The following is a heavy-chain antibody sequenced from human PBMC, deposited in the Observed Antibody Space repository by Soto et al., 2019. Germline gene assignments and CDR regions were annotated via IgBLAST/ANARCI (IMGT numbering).Heavy chain of an antibody. V-gene: IGHV3-30*18. CDR2: MAYDGSNK. D-gene: IGHD3-10*02. J-gene: IGHJ4*02. CDR3: AKDKSATFGYFDY. CDR1: GFTFSSYG. Sequence: PGGSLRLSCVASGFTFSSYGMHWVRQAPGKGLEWVALMAYDGSNKYYADSVTGRFTIPRDSAKNTLYLKMNSLRAEDTAVYYCAKDKSATFGYFDYWGQGTLVTVSS.